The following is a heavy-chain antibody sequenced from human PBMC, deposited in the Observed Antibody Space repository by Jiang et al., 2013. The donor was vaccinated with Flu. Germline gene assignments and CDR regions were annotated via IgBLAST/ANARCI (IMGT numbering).Heavy chain of an antibody. Sequence: RLSCAASGFAFSSYGMHWVRQAPGKGLEWMSFIWYDGSNKYYADSVKGRFTISRDNSKNTLYLQMSSLRAEDTAVYYCVRGHYSDSSGFVAPREPKWGQGTTVTVSS. D-gene: IGHD3-22*01. V-gene: IGHV3-33*01. CDR1: GFAFSSYG. CDR3: VRGHYSDSSGFVAPREPK. J-gene: IGHJ6*02. CDR2: IWYDGSNK.